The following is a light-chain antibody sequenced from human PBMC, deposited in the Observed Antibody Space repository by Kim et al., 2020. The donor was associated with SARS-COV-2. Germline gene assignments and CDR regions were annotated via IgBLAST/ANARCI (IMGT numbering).Light chain of an antibody. Sequence: VSPGQTARITGAGDALPEKQTYWYQQKSAQAPLLLIYKDSERPSGIPGRFSGSSSGTTVTLTISGVQAEDDADYYCQSADGSGTYVFGTGTKVTVL. CDR1: ALPEKQ. CDR2: KDS. J-gene: IGLJ1*01. CDR3: QSADGSGTYV. V-gene: IGLV3-25*03.